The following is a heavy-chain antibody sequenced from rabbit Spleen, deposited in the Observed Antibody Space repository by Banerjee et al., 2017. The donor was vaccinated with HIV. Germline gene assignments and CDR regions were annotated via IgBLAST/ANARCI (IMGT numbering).Heavy chain of an antibody. CDR2: IYADYGST. J-gene: IGHJ2*01. D-gene: IGHD6-1*01. CDR1: GFTISSSHW. Sequence: QSLEESGGDLVKPGASLTLTCTASGFTISSSHWIWWVRRAPGKGLELIACIYADYGSTDYASWAKGRFTISKTSSTTVTLQMTSLTVADTATYFCANVIYGYGGALDPWGPGTLVTVS. CDR3: ANVIYGYGGALDP. V-gene: IGHV1S40*01.